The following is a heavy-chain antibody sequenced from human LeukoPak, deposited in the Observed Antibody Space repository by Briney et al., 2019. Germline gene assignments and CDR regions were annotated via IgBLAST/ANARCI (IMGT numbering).Heavy chain of an antibody. J-gene: IGHJ4*02. V-gene: IGHV1-2*02. D-gene: IGHD6-6*01. CDR2: INPNSGGT. CDR3: ARERIAARRGTPGY. Sequence: ASVKVSCKASGYTFTGYYMHWVRQAPGQGLEWMGWINPNSGGTNYAQKFQGRVTMTRGTSISTAYMELSRLRSDDTAVYYCARERIAARRGTPGYWGQGTLVTVSS. CDR1: GYTFTGYY.